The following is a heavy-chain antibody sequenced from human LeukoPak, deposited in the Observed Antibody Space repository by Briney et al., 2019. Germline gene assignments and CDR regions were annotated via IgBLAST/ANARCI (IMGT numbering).Heavy chain of an antibody. J-gene: IGHJ4*02. Sequence: PGGSLRLSCAASGFTFSSYAMSWVRQAPGKGLEWVSAISGSGDSTYYGDSVKGRFTISRDNSKNTLYLQMNSLRAEDTAVYYCARDNYCSSTSCYNFDYWGQGTLVTVSS. CDR1: GFTFSSYA. CDR3: ARDNYCSSTSCYNFDY. D-gene: IGHD2-2*02. V-gene: IGHV3-23*01. CDR2: ISGSGDST.